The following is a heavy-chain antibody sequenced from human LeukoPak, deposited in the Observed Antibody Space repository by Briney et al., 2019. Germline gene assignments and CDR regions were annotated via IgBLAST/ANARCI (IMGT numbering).Heavy chain of an antibody. CDR2: ISYDGSNK. CDR1: GFTFSSYA. V-gene: IGHV3-30*01. D-gene: IGHD1-1*01. CDR3: AREGNWLNYYYHYYMDV. J-gene: IGHJ6*03. Sequence: PGRSLRLSCAASGFTFSSYAMHWVRQAPGKGLEWVAVISYDGSNKYYADSVKGRFTISRDNSKNTLYLQMNSLRAEDTAVYYCAREGNWLNYYYHYYMDVWGKGTTVTVSS.